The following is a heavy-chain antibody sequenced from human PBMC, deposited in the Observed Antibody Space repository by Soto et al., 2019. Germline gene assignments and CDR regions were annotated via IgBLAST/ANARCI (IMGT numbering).Heavy chain of an antibody. CDR2: INPSGGST. J-gene: IGHJ6*02. D-gene: IGHD3-10*01. Sequence: ASVKVSCKASGYTFTSYYMHWVRQAPGQGLEWMGIINPSGGSTSYAQKFQGRVTMTRDTSTSTVYMELSSLRSEDTAVYYCASPRAFNYYYYGMEVWGQGTTVTVSS. V-gene: IGHV1-46*01. CDR3: ASPRAFNYYYYGMEV. CDR1: GYTFTSYY.